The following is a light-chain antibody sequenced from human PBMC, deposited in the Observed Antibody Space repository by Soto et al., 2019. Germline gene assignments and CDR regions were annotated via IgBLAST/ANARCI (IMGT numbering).Light chain of an antibody. V-gene: IGLV1-44*01. CDR2: GTN. CDR3: AAWDGSLSGWV. Sequence: QPVLTQPPSASGTPGQRVTISCSGSRSNIGSDAVNWYQQLPGTAPKLLIFGTNKRPSGVPDRFSGSKSGTSASLAISGLQSEDEADYYCAAWDGSLSGWVFGGGTKLTVL. CDR1: RSNIGSDA. J-gene: IGLJ3*02.